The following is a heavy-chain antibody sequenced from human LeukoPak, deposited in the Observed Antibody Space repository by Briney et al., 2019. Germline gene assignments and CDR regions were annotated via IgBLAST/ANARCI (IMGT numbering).Heavy chain of an antibody. D-gene: IGHD5-18*01. CDR1: GFTSTNHG. CDR3: GKDSGYSFGYGIDY. V-gene: IGHV3-23*01. J-gene: IGHJ4*02. Sequence: GGTLRLSCAASGFTSTNHGISWVRQAPGKGLDWVSTISGSGADTYYADSVKGRFTISRDNSKNTMYLQMTSLRAEDTAVYYCGKDSGYSFGYGIDYWGRGTLVTVSS. CDR2: ISGSGADT.